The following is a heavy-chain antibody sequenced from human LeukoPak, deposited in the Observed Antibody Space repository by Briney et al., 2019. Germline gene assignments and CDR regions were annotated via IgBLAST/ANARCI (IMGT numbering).Heavy chain of an antibody. CDR3: AKALIPAADYYYYYMDV. Sequence: GGSLRLSCAAYGFTFSSYAMSWVRQAPGKGLEWVSAISGSGGSTYYADSVKGRFTISRDNSKNTLYLQMNSLRAEDTAVYYCAKALIPAADYYYYYMDVWGKGTTVTVSS. CDR2: ISGSGGST. J-gene: IGHJ6*03. D-gene: IGHD2-2*01. V-gene: IGHV3-23*01. CDR1: GFTFSSYA.